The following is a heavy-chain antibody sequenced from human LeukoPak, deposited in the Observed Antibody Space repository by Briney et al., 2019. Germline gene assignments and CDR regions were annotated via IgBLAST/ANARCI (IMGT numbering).Heavy chain of an antibody. J-gene: IGHJ4*02. CDR2: IYHSGST. CDR3: ARDMVRGVAFDY. V-gene: IGHV4-30-2*01. CDR1: GGSISSGGYY. Sequence: SQTLSLTCTVSGGSISSGGYYWSWIRQPPGKGLEWIGYIYHSGSTYYNPSLKSRVTISVDRSKNQFSLKLSSVTAADTAVYYCARDMVRGVAFDYWGQGTLVTVSS. D-gene: IGHD3-10*01.